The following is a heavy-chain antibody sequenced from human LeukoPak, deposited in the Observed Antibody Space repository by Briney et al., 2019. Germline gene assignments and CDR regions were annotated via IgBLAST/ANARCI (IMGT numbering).Heavy chain of an antibody. V-gene: IGHV3-74*01. J-gene: IGHJ4*02. CDR1: GFTFSSYE. Sequence: PGGSLRLSCATSGFTFSSYEMNWVRQAPGKGLVWVSRINDDGSTTTHADSVKGRFTISRDNAKNTLYLEMNSLRAEDTAVYYCARALGSPLDYWGQGTLVTVSS. D-gene: IGHD1-26*01. CDR3: ARALGSPLDY. CDR2: INDDGSTT.